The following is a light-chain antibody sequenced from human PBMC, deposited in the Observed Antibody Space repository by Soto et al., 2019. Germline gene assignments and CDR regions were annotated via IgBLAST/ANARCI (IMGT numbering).Light chain of an antibody. V-gene: IGKV1-9*01. CDR3: QQFNGSPWT. Sequence: IQLTQSPSSLSASVGDRVTITCRASPAIASFLAWYQQKPGTAPKLLIYGASTLQSGVPSRFSGSRSGTDYTLIIASLQPEDFATYYCQQFNGSPWTFGQGTKVDI. CDR1: PAIASF. CDR2: GAS. J-gene: IGKJ1*01.